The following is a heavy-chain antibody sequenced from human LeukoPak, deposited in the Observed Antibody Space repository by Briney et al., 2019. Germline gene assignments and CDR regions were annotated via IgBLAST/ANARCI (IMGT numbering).Heavy chain of an antibody. CDR1: GFTFSSYG. CDR3: AREVRDAFDI. CDR2: IWFDGSNK. Sequence: GRSLRLSCAASGFTFSSYGMHWVRQAPGKGLEWVALIWFDGSNKYYADSVKGRFTISRDNSKNTLYLQMNSLRAEDTAVYYCAREVRDAFDIWGQGTMVTVSS. V-gene: IGHV3-33*01. J-gene: IGHJ3*02.